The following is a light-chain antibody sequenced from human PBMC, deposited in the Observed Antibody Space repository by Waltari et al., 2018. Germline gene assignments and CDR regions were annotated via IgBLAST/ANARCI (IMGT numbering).Light chain of an antibody. V-gene: IGKV3-20*01. CDR3: QKNEALPAT. Sequence: EIVLTQSPATLSLSPGERATLSCRASQSIGKYLIWYQQKPGQAPRLLIYASSIRATGIPDRFSGSGCGTDFSLTSSSLEPEDFAVYYCQKNEALPATFGQGTKVEIK. CDR1: QSIGKY. J-gene: IGKJ1*01. CDR2: ASS.